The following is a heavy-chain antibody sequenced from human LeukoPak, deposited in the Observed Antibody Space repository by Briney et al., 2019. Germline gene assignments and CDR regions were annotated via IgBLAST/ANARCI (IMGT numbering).Heavy chain of an antibody. CDR1: GFIFSSYW. Sequence: GGSLRLSCAASGFIFSSYWMHWVRHAPGKGLAWVSRINTDGSSTSYADSVKGRFTISRDNSKNTLYLQMNSLRAEDTAVYYCAKTRGDYVYYYYMDVWGKGTTVTVSS. D-gene: IGHD2-21*02. CDR2: INTDGSST. V-gene: IGHV3-74*01. J-gene: IGHJ6*03. CDR3: AKTRGDYVYYYYMDV.